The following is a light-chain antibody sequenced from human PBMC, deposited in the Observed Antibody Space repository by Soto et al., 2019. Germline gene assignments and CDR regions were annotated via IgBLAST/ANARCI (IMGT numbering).Light chain of an antibody. CDR2: DAS. CDR1: QTSSSP. CDR3: QQYKRYWT. V-gene: IGKV1-5*01. Sequence: DFQITQSPSTLSASVGARVTITCRARQTSSSPVACDQQKPGKAPNLLIYDASSLESGVPSTCSGGGAGTEFTLTSSSLQPDDVATYCCQQYKRYWTFGPGTKLDI. J-gene: IGKJ3*01.